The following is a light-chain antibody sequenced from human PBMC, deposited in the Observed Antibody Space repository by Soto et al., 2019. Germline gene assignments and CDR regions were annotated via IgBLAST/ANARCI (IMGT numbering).Light chain of an antibody. CDR3: QHYKMYSPWT. CDR2: DVS. CDR1: HDIGTY. Sequence: DVQMTQSPSSLSASVGDRVTITCQASHDIGTYLNWYQHKPGKAPKLLIYDVSSLQSGVPSRFSGSGSGTEFTLTISSLQPDDFATYYCQHYKMYSPWTFGQGTKVEIK. V-gene: IGKV1-5*01. J-gene: IGKJ1*01.